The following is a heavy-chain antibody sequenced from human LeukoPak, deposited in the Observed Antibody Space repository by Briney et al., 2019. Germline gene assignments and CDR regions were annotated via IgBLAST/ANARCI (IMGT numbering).Heavy chain of an antibody. V-gene: IGHV3-21*01. Sequence: GGSLRLSCAASGFTFSSFTMNWVRQAPGKGLEWVSTISSRSDYIYYADSVKGRFTISRDNAKNSVYLQMNSLRAEDTAVYYCARELWFSGDDYWGQGTLVTVSS. CDR2: ISSRSDYI. J-gene: IGHJ4*02. CDR3: ARELWFSGDDY. D-gene: IGHD3-10*01. CDR1: GFTFSSFT.